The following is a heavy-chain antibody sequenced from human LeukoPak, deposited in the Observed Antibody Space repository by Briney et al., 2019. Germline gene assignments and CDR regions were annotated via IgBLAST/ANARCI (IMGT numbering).Heavy chain of an antibody. CDR2: ISAYNGNP. J-gene: IGHJ4*02. CDR3: ARIAEAAYYFDY. V-gene: IGHV1-18*04. CDR1: GYTFTSYG. D-gene: IGHD6-19*01. Sequence: GASVKVSCKASGYTFTSYGISWVRQAPGQGLEWMGWISAYNGNPKYAQKLQGRVTMTTDTSTSAAYMELRSPRSDDTAVYYCARIAEAAYYFDYWGQGTLVTVSS.